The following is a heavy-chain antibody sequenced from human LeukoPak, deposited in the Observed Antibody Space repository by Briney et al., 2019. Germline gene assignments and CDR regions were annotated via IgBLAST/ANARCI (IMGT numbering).Heavy chain of an antibody. V-gene: IGHV4-59*08. CDR2: IYYSGST. CDR3: ARRGDYGDYFDY. D-gene: IGHD4-17*01. CDR1: GGSISSYY. J-gene: IGHJ4*02. Sequence: SETLSLTCTVSGGSISSYYWSWIRQPPGKGLERIGYIYYSGSTNYNPSLKSRVTISVDTSKNQFSLKLSSVTAADTAVYYCARRGDYGDYFDYWGQGTLVTVSS.